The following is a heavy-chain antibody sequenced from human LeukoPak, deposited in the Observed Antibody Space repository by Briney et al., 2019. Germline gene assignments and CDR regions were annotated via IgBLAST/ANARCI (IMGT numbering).Heavy chain of an antibody. CDR3: VRGGGYLPDY. J-gene: IGHJ4*02. Sequence: SETLSLTCTVSGGSISSGGYYWSWIRQHPGKGLEWIGYIYYSGSTYYNPSLKSRVTISVDTSKNQFSLKLSSVTAADTAVYYCVRGGGYLPDYWGQGTLVTVSS. D-gene: IGHD5-12*01. CDR1: GGSISSGGYY. CDR2: IYYSGST. V-gene: IGHV4-31*03.